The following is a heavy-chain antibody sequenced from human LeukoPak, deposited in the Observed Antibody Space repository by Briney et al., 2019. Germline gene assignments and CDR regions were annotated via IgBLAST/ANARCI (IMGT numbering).Heavy chain of an antibody. D-gene: IGHD2-15*01. V-gene: IGHV1-18*01. J-gene: IGHJ6*02. CDR2: ISAYNGNT. CDR3: ARDVGFPLSWHVDYYYYGMDV. Sequence: ASVNVSCTASGYTFTSYGISWVRQAPGQGLEWVGWISAYNGNTNYAQKVQGRVTMTTDTSTSTAYMELRRMRSDDTAVYYCARDVGFPLSWHVDYYYYGMDVWGQGTTVTVSS. CDR1: GYTFTSYG.